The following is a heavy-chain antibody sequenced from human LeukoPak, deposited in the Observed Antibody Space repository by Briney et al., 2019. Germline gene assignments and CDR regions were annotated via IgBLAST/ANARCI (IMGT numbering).Heavy chain of an antibody. D-gene: IGHD3-9*01. CDR1: GYTFTNHG. J-gene: IGHJ4*02. CDR2: VSTYNGNT. V-gene: IGHV1-18*01. CDR3: ARDRATLRGNNYDLLTGYYTGWDY. Sequence: ASVMVSCKACGYTFTNHGISWGRQAPGQGHEGMGWVSTYNGNTNYAQNFQDRVTMTTDRATSTAYTELRRITSGDTAVYYCARDRATLRGNNYDLLTGYYTGWDYWAQGTLVSVSS.